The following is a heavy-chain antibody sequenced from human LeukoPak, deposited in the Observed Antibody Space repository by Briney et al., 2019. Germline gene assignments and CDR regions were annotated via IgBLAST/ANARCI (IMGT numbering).Heavy chain of an antibody. CDR1: GFTFSSYT. CDR2: ISSGSSYI. J-gene: IGHJ4*02. D-gene: IGHD3-22*01. Sequence: PGGSLRLSCAASGFTFSSYTMNWVRQAPGKGLEWVSSISSGSSYIYYADSVKGRFTISRDNAKNSLYLQMNSLRAEDTAVYYCARDAYYYDSSGSFDYWGQGTLVTVSS. V-gene: IGHV3-21*01. CDR3: ARDAYYYDSSGSFDY.